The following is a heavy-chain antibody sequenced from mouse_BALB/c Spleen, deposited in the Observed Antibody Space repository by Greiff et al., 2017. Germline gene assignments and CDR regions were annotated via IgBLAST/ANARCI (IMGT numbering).Heavy chain of an antibody. CDR1: GFSLTSYG. Sequence: VNVVESGPGLVAPSQSLSITCTVSGFSLTSYGVSWVRQSPGKGLEWLGVIWSGGSTDYNAAFISRLSISKDNSESQVFFKMNSLQANDTAIYYCARKGDGYYEAWLAYWGQGTLVTVSA. J-gene: IGHJ3*01. CDR2: IWSGGST. CDR3: ARKGDGYYEAWLAY. V-gene: IGHV2-2*02. D-gene: IGHD2-3*01.